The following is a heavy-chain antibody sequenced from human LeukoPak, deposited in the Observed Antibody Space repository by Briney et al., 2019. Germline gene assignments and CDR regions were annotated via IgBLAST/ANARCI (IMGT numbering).Heavy chain of an antibody. CDR1: GFTFSSYA. CDR2: ISGSGGST. V-gene: IGHV3-23*01. D-gene: IGHD3-22*01. J-gene: IGHJ5*02. Sequence: GGSLRLSCAASGFTFSSYAMSWVRQAPGKGLEWVSAISGSGGSTYYADSVKGRFTISRDNSKNTLYLQMNSLRAEDTAVYYCARDSMNYYDSSGYTSWGQGTLVTVSS. CDR3: ARDSMNYYDSSGYTS.